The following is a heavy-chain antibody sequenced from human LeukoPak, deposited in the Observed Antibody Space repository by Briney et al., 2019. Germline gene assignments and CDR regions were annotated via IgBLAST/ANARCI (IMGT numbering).Heavy chain of an antibody. V-gene: IGHV4-34*01. D-gene: IGHD2-2*01. CDR1: GVSFSDYY. CDR3: ARGGVPAAHFDY. Sequence: SETLSLTCAVYGVSFSDYYWSWIRQPPGKGLEWIGEIQQSVYTNYNPSLKSRVTISVDTSKNQFSLKLSSVTAADTAVYYCARGGVPAAHFDYWGQGTLVTVSS. CDR2: IQQSVYT. J-gene: IGHJ4*02.